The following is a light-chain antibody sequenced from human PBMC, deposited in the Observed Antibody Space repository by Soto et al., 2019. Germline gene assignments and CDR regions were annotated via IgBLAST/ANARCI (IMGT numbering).Light chain of an antibody. CDR3: SSYTSSSTRV. V-gene: IGLV2-14*01. CDR1: SSDVGGYNY. J-gene: IGLJ3*02. Sequence: QSALTQPASVSGSPGQSITISCPGNSSDVGGYNYVSWYQQHPGKAPKLMIYEVSNRPSGVSNRFSGSKSGNTASLTISGLQAEDEADYYCSSYTSSSTRVFGGGTKLTVL. CDR2: EVS.